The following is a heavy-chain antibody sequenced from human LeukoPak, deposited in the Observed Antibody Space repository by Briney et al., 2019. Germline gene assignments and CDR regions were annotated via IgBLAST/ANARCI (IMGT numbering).Heavy chain of an antibody. D-gene: IGHD3-22*01. CDR1: GGSFSGYY. CDR2: INHSGST. Sequence: PSETLSLTCAVYGGSFSGYYWSWIRQPPGKGLEWIGEINHSGSTNYNPSLKSRVTISVDTSKNQFSLKLSSVTAADTAAYYCATEVAATNYDSSGYYLWGQGTLVTVSS. V-gene: IGHV4-34*01. CDR3: ATEVAATNYDSSGYYL. J-gene: IGHJ5*02.